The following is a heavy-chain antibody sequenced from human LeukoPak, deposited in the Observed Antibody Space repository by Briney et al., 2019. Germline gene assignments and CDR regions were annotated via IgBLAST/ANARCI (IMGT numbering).Heavy chain of an antibody. J-gene: IGHJ4*02. Sequence: GGSLRLSCAASGFIFSSYSMSWVRQAPGKGLEWVSSISSSSSYIYYADSVKGRFTISRDNAKNSLYLQMNSLRVEDTAVYYCASAQDLVTLSCWGQGTLVTVSS. CDR3: ASAQDLVTLSC. CDR2: ISSSSSYI. V-gene: IGHV3-21*01. CDR1: GFIFSSYS. D-gene: IGHD4-23*01.